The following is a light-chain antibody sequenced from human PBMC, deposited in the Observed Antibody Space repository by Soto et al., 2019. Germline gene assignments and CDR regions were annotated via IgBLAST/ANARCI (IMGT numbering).Light chain of an antibody. V-gene: IGKV3-15*01. CDR2: GAS. CDR3: QQYNNWPPWA. J-gene: IGKJ1*01. CDR1: QSVSSN. Sequence: EIVMTQSPATLSVSPGERATLSCRASQSVSSNLAWYQQKPGRAPRLLIYGASTRVTGVPARFSGSGSGTEFTLTISSLQSEDFAVYNCQQYNNWPPWAFGQGPKVEIK.